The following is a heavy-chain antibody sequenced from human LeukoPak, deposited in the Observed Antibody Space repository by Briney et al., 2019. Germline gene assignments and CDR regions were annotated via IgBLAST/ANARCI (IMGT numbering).Heavy chain of an antibody. CDR3: ARVPGPQNPQDWPQNAFDI. Sequence: PGRSLRLSCAASGFTFSSYGIHWVRQAPGKGLEWVAVIWYDGSNKYYADSVKGRFTISRDNSKNTLYLQMNSLRAEDTAVYYCARVPGPQNPQDWPQNAFDIWGQGTMVTVSS. J-gene: IGHJ3*02. V-gene: IGHV3-33*01. CDR1: GFTFSSYG. CDR2: IWYDGSNK. D-gene: IGHD3-9*01.